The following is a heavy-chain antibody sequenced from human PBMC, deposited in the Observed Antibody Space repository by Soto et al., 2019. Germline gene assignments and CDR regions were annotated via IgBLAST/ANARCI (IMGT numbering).Heavy chain of an antibody. V-gene: IGHV4-34*01. J-gene: IGHJ6*03. Sequence: QVQLQQWGAGLLKPSETLSLTCAVYGGSFSGYYWSWIRQPPGKGLEWIGEINHSGSTNYNPSLKLRVTISVDTSKNQFSLKLSSVTAADTAVYYCARGSGGGYYYGSGIKVSTNYYYMDVWGKGTTVNVSS. CDR2: INHSGST. CDR3: ARGSGGGYYYGSGIKVSTNYYYMDV. D-gene: IGHD3-10*01. CDR1: GGSFSGYY.